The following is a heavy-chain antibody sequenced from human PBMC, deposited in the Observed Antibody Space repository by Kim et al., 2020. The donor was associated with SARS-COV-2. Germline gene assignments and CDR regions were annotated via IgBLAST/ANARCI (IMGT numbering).Heavy chain of an antibody. CDR1: GFTFSRHW. Sequence: GGSLRLSCVASGFTFSRHWMQWVRQAPGKGLAWVSHINKDGSEIRYADSVKGRFTACRDNAKNTLYLQMNSLRVEDTAVYYCARDYSAERKFDPWGQGALVTVSS. V-gene: IGHV3-74*01. CDR2: INKDGSEI. CDR3: ARDYSAERKFDP. J-gene: IGHJ5*02. D-gene: IGHD5-18*01.